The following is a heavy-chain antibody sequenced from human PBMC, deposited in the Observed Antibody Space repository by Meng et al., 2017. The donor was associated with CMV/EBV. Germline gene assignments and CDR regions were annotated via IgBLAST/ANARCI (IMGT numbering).Heavy chain of an antibody. CDR3: ARDRAAAGSYYYYYGMDV. J-gene: IGHJ6*02. D-gene: IGHD6-13*01. Sequence: ASVKVSCKASGYTFTSYGISWVRQAPGQGLEWMGWISAYNGNTNYAQKLQGRVTMTTDTSTSTAYMELRSLRSDDTAVYYRARDRAAAGSYYYYYGMDVWGQGTTVTVSS. CDR1: GYTFTSYG. V-gene: IGHV1-18*01. CDR2: ISAYNGNT.